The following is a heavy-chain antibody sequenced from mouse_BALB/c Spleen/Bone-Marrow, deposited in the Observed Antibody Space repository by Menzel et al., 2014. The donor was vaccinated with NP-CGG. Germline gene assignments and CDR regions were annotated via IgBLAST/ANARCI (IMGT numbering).Heavy chain of an antibody. D-gene: IGHD2-5*01. Sequence: VQLQQSGTELVKPGASVKLSCKASGYTFTSYWMHWVKQRLGQGLEWIGEINPNSGRKNYNEKFKSKATLTVDRSSSTAYMQLSSLTSEDSALYYCARKKYSNYDYFDYWGQGTTLTVSS. CDR1: GYTFTSYW. CDR2: INPNSGRK. J-gene: IGHJ2*01. CDR3: ARKKYSNYDYFDY. V-gene: IGHV1S81*02.